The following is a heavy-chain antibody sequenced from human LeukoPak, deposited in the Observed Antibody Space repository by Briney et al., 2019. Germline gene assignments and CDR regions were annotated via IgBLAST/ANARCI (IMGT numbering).Heavy chain of an antibody. CDR2: ISGSGSST. J-gene: IGHJ5*02. CDR3: AKPLWFGELLAPENWFDP. CDR1: GFTFSSYA. V-gene: IGHV3-23*01. D-gene: IGHD3-10*01. Sequence: GGSLRLSCAASGFTFSSYAMSWVRQAPGKGLEWVSAISGSGSSTYYADSVKGRFTISRDNSKNTLYLQMNSLRAEDTAVYYCAKPLWFGELLAPENWFDPWGQGTLVTVSS.